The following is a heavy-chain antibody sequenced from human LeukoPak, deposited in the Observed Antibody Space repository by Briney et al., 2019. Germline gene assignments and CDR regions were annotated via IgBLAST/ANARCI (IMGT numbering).Heavy chain of an antibody. J-gene: IGHJ6*02. Sequence: GGSLRLSCAASGFTFSSSGMHWVRQAPGKGLEWVAFIRYDGNNKYYADSVKGRFTISRDSSKNTLYLQMNSPRAEDTAVYFCAKGLYQSSMDVWGQGTTVTVSS. CDR3: AKGLYQSSMDV. CDR1: GFTFSSSG. D-gene: IGHD3-16*02. V-gene: IGHV3-30*02. CDR2: IRYDGNNK.